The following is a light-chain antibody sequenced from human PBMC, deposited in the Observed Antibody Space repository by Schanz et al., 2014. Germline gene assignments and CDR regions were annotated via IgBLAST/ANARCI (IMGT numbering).Light chain of an antibody. CDR2: EVS. CDR1: SSDVGGYKY. Sequence: QSALTQPASVSGSPGQSITISCTGTSSDVGGYKYVSWYQQHPGKAPKLMIYEVSQRPSGVPDRFSGSKSGNTASLTVSGLQAEDEADYFCSSYTSSSTWVFGGGTKLTVL. J-gene: IGLJ3*02. CDR3: SSYTSSSTWV. V-gene: IGLV2-14*01.